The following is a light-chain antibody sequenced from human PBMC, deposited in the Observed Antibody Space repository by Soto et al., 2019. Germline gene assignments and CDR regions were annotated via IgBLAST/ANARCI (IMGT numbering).Light chain of an antibody. CDR2: GAS. J-gene: IGKJ1*01. CDR3: QQYNSWPRGT. CDR1: QSVSSN. V-gene: IGKV3-15*01. Sequence: IVMTQSPATLSVSPGERATLSCRASQSVSSNLAWYQQKPGQAPRLFIYGASTRATGIPARFSGTASRTECTLTISSLQSEDFAVYYCQQYNSWPRGTFGQGTRVEIK.